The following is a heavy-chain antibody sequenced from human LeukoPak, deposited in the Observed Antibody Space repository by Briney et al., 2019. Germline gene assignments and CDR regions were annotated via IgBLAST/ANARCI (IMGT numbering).Heavy chain of an antibody. CDR3: AREGREIVGATPLDY. Sequence: ASVKVSCKASGYTFTNYGISWVRQAPGQGLEWMGIINPSGGSTSYAQKFQGRVTMTRDMSTSTVYMELSSLRSEDTAVYYCAREGREIVGATPLDYWGQGTLVTVSS. J-gene: IGHJ4*02. CDR1: GYTFTNYG. CDR2: INPSGGST. D-gene: IGHD1-26*01. V-gene: IGHV1-46*01.